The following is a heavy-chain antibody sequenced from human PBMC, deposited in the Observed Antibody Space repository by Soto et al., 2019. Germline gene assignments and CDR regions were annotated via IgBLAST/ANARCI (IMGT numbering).Heavy chain of an antibody. CDR3: ARLLDDYFDY. D-gene: IGHD3-16*01. CDR2: IYYSGST. CDR1: GGSISSSSYY. J-gene: IGHJ4*02. V-gene: IGHV4-39*01. Sequence: PSETLSLTCTVSGGSISSSSYYWGWIRQPPGKGLEWIGSIYYSGSTYYNPSLKSRVTISVDTSKNQFSLKLSSVTAADAAVYYCARLLDDYFDYWGQGTLVTVSS.